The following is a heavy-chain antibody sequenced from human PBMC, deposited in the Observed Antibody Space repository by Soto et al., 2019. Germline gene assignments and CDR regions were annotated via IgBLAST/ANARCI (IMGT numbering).Heavy chain of an antibody. V-gene: IGHV4-39*01. D-gene: IGHD1-20*01. CDR3: ATSQKGYNWNYFDH. J-gene: IGHJ4*02. CDR1: GASISGSYYY. CDR2: VFYTGFT. Sequence: SETLSLTCAVSGASISGSYYYWAWLRQSPGKGPEWIGSVFYTGFTSYNPPLESRVSVSVDTSKSQFSLKLSAVTAAGTAVYYCATSQKGYNWNYFDHWGQGALVTVSS.